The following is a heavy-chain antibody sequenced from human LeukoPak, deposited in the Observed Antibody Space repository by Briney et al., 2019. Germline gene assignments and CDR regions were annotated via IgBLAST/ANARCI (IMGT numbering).Heavy chain of an antibody. J-gene: IGHJ3*02. V-gene: IGHV4-61*02. CDR3: ARQDYDILTGYFDAFDI. CDR1: GGSISSGGYY. Sequence: PSQTLSLTCTVSGGSISSGGYYWSWIRQPAGKGLEWIGRIYTSGSTNYNPSLKSRVTISVDTSKNQFSLKLSSVTAADTAVYYCARQDYDILTGYFDAFDIWGQGTMVTVSS. CDR2: IYTSGST. D-gene: IGHD3-9*01.